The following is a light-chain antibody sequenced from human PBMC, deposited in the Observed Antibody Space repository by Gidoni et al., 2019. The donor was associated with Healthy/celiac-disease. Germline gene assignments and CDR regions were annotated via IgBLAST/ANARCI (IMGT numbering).Light chain of an antibody. V-gene: IGLV3-21*02. Sequence: SYVLTQPPSVPVAPGQTARITCGGNNFGSKSVHWYQQKPGQAPVLVVYDDSDRPSGIPERFSGSNSGNAATLTISRVEAGDEADYYCQVWDSSSDHVVFGGGTKLTVL. CDR1: NFGSKS. CDR3: QVWDSSSDHVV. J-gene: IGLJ2*01. CDR2: DDS.